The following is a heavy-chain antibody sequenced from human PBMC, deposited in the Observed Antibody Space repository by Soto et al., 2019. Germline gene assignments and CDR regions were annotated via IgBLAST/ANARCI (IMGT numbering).Heavy chain of an antibody. V-gene: IGHV4-61*01. CDR3: ARDKITGLFDY. CDR1: DGSVSSGSYY. CDR2: IYYSGTT. J-gene: IGHJ4*02. D-gene: IGHD2-8*02. Sequence: SETLSLTCTVSDGSVSSGSYYWSWIRQPPGKGLEWIGYIYYSGTTNYNPSLKSRVTISVDTSKNQFSLKLTSVTAADTAVYYCARDKITGLFDYWGQGTLVTVSS.